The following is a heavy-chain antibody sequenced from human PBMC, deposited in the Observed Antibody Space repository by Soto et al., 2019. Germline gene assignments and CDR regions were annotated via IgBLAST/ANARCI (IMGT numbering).Heavy chain of an antibody. J-gene: IGHJ5*02. CDR1: GGSISSGGYY. D-gene: IGHD4-17*01. CDR3: ARATVTTRWSDP. CDR2: IYYSGST. V-gene: IGHV4-31*03. Sequence: SETLSLTCTVSGGSISSGGYYWSWIRQHPGKGLEWIGYIYYSGSTYYNPSLKSRVTISVDTSKNQFSLKLSSVTAADTAVYYCARATVTTRWSDPWGQGTLVTLSS.